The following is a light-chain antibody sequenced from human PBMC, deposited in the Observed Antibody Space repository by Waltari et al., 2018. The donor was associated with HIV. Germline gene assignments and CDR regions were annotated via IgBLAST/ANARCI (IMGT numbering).Light chain of an antibody. CDR2: DVS. CDR3: SSYAAGTTYV. Sequence: QSALTQPASVSGSPGQSMTISCTGTSSDVGGYNFVSWYQQPPGRAPKLVIYDVSKRPSGVSSRFSGSKSGNTASLTISGLRAEDEADYYCSSYAAGTTYVFGTGTTVTVL. CDR1: SSDVGGYNF. J-gene: IGLJ1*01. V-gene: IGLV2-14*03.